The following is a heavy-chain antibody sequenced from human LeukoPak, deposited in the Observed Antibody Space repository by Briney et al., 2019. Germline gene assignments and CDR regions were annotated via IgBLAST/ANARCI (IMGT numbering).Heavy chain of an antibody. CDR3: ARGGRQSDRKAKKSSSWFSNWFDP. CDR2: MNPNSGNT. V-gene: IGHV1-8*01. J-gene: IGHJ5*02. CDR1: GYTFTSYD. D-gene: IGHD6-13*01. Sequence: ASVKVSCKASGYTFTSYDINWVRQATGQGLEWMGWMNPNSGNTGYAQKFQGRVTMTRNTSISTAYMELSSLRSEDTAVYHCARGGRQSDRKAKKSSSWFSNWFDPWGQGTLVTVSS.